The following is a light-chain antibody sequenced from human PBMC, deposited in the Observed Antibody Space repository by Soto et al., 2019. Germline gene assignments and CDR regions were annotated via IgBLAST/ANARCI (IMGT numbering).Light chain of an antibody. CDR2: GAS. V-gene: IGKV3-20*01. J-gene: IGKJ1*01. CDR1: QSVSSNY. CDR3: QQYGSSPPWT. Sequence: IALTQSPGTLSLSPGESATLSCGASQSVSSNYLVWYQQKPGQAPRLLIYGASCRATGIPDRFSASGSGTDFTLTISRLEPEDFAVYYCQQYGSSPPWTFGQGTKVDIK.